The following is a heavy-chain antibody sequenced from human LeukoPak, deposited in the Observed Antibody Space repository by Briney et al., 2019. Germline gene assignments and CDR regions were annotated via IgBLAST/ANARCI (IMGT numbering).Heavy chain of an antibody. CDR3: ARAPGIAALNWFDP. D-gene: IGHD6-13*01. CDR2: IYTSGST. Sequence: PSETLSLTCTVSGGSISSYYWSWIRQPAGKGLEWIGRIYTSGSTNYNPSLKSRVTISVDRSKNQFSLKLSSVTAADTAVYYCARAPGIAALNWFDPWGQGTLVTVSS. CDR1: GGSISSYY. J-gene: IGHJ5*02. V-gene: IGHV4-4*07.